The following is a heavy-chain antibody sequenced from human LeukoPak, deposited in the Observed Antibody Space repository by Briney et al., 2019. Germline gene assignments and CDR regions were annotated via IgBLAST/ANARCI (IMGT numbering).Heavy chain of an antibody. Sequence: GGSLRLSCAASGFTFSNYGMHWVRQAPGKGLEWVAFIRYDGGNKYYADSVKGRFTISRDNSKNTLYLQMNSLRAEDTAVYYCAKEIGSGWYSFDYWGQGTLVTVSS. CDR2: IRYDGGNK. V-gene: IGHV3-30*02. J-gene: IGHJ4*02. CDR3: AKEIGSGWYSFDY. D-gene: IGHD6-19*01. CDR1: GFTFSNYG.